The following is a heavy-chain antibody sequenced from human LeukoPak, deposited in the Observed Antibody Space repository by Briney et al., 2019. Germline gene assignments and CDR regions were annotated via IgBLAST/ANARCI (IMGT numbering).Heavy chain of an antibody. D-gene: IGHD3-10*01. CDR2: INPDSGGT. Sequence: ASVKVSCKASGYTFTGYYMHWVRQAPGQGLEWMGWINPDSGGTNYAQKFQGRVTMTRDTSISTAYMELSRLRSDDTAVYYCARAPMVRGVRGDYYYYMDVWGKGTTVTVSS. CDR1: GYTFTGYY. J-gene: IGHJ6*03. CDR3: ARAPMVRGVRGDYYYYMDV. V-gene: IGHV1-2*02.